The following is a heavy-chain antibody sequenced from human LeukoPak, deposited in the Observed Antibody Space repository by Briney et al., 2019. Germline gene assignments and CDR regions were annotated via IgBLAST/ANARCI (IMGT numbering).Heavy chain of an antibody. D-gene: IGHD6-19*01. V-gene: IGHV3-21*01. CDR1: GFTFSSYS. Sequence: GGSLRLSCAASGFTFSSYSMNWVRQAPGKGLEWVSSISSSSSYIYYADSVKGRFTISRDNAKNSLYLQMNSLRAEDTAVYYCARDRYSSGWYAHQAYMDVWGKGTTVTVSS. J-gene: IGHJ6*03. CDR2: ISSSSSYI. CDR3: ARDRYSSGWYAHQAYMDV.